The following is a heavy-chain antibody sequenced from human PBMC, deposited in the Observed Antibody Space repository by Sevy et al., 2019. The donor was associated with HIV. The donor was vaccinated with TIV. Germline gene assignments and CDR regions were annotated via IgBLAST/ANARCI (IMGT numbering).Heavy chain of an antibody. V-gene: IGHV3-48*02. Sequence: GGSLRLSCAASGFTFSSYSMNWVRQAPGKGLEWVSYISSSSSTKYYADSVKGRFTISRDNAKNSLYLQMNSLRDEDTAVYYCAREVLEGSGSYYNNNWFDPWGQGTLVTVSS. CDR3: AREVLEGSGSYYNNNWFDP. J-gene: IGHJ5*02. CDR2: ISSSSSTK. D-gene: IGHD3-10*01. CDR1: GFTFSSYS.